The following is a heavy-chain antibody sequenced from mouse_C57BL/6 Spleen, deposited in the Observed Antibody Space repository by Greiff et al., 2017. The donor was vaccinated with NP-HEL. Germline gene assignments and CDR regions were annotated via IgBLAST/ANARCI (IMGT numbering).Heavy chain of an antibody. CDR3: ARGSGYDYFDY. Sequence: QVQLQQSGAELVRPGASVKLSCKASGYTFTDYYINWVKQRPGQGLEWIARIYPGSGNTYYNEKFKGKATLTAEKSSSTAYMQLSSLTSEDSAVYFCARGSGYDYFDYWGQGTTLTVSS. D-gene: IGHD3-2*02. J-gene: IGHJ2*01. CDR2: IYPGSGNT. V-gene: IGHV1-76*01. CDR1: GYTFTDYY.